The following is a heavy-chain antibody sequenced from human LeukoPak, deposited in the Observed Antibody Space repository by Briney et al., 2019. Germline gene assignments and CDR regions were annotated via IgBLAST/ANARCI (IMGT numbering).Heavy chain of an antibody. CDR3: ARHAHSSGYYYPFDY. V-gene: IGHV4-39*01. D-gene: IGHD3-22*01. J-gene: IGHJ4*02. Sequence: SETLSLTCTVSGGSISGSSYYWGWIRQPPGKGLEWIGSIYYSGSTYYTPSLKSRVTISVDTSKNQFSLKLSSVTAADTAVYYCARHAHSSGYYYPFDYGGQGTLVTVSS. CDR2: IYYSGST. CDR1: GGSISGSSYY.